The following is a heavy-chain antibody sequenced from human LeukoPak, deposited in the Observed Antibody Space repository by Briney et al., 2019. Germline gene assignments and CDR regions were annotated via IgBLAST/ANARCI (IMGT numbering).Heavy chain of an antibody. D-gene: IGHD5-12*01. J-gene: IGHJ4*02. CDR2: ISGSGGST. V-gene: IGHV3-23*01. CDR1: GFTFSSYA. Sequence: AGGSLRLSRAASGFTFSSYAMSWVRQAPGKGLEWVSGISGSGGSTYYGDSVKGRFTVSRDNSKNTLYLQMNSLRAEDTAVYYCAKDQGYSGYGPGDYWGQGTLVTVSS. CDR3: AKDQGYSGYGPGDY.